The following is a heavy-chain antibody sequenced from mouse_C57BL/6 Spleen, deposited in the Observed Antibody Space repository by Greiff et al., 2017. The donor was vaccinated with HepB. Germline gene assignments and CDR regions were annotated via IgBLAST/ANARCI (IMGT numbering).Heavy chain of an antibody. CDR2: IDPETGGT. V-gene: IGHV1-15*01. J-gene: IGHJ2*01. D-gene: IGHD1-1*01. Sequence: QVQLQQSGAELVRPGASVTLSCKASGYTFTDYEMHWVKQTPVHGLEWIGAIDPETGGTAYNQKFKGKAILTADKSSSTAYMELRSLTSEDSAVYYCTRTLHDYGRPYYFDYWGQGTTLTVSS. CDR3: TRTLHDYGRPYYFDY. CDR1: GYTFTDYE.